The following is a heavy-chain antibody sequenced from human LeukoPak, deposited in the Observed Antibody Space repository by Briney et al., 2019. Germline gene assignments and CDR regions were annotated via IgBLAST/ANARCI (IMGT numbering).Heavy chain of an antibody. D-gene: IGHD3-3*01. Sequence: SATLSLTCTVSGGSISSSYYWGWIRQPPGKGLEWIGTIYYSGNTYYNTSLKSRVTISVDTSKNQFSLKLNSVTAADTAVYFCARHPIFGVIPQYIDYWGQGTLVTVSS. V-gene: IGHV4-39*01. J-gene: IGHJ4*02. CDR3: ARHPIFGVIPQYIDY. CDR1: GGSISSSYY. CDR2: IYYSGNT.